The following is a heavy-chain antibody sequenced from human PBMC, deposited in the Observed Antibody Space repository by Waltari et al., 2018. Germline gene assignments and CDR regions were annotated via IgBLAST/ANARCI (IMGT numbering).Heavy chain of an antibody. V-gene: IGHV3-30*02. CDR2: LRFDGTNK. Sequence: QVQLVESGGGVVQPGGSLRLSCAASGFIFNSYGMHWVRQAPGKGLEWVAFLRFDGTNKFYSDSVKGRFTISRDNSKDILYLQVNSLRAEDTAVYYCAKGAGYYWYYMDVWGTGTTVTVSS. CDR3: AKGAGYYWYYMDV. D-gene: IGHD6-19*01. J-gene: IGHJ6*03. CDR1: GFIFNSYG.